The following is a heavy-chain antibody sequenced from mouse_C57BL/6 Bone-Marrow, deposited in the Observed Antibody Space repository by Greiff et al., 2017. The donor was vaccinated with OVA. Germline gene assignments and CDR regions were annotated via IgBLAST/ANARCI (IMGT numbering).Heavy chain of an antibody. CDR3: ARHVYDYDGVFDY. CDR1: GYTFTEYT. CDR2: FYPGSGSI. D-gene: IGHD2-4*01. Sequence: VMLVESGAELVKPGASVKLSCKASGYTFTEYTIHWVKQRSGQGLEWIGWFYPGSGSIKYNEKFKDKATLTADKSSSTVYMELRRLTYEDSAVYFCARHVYDYDGVFDYWGQGTTLTVSS. J-gene: IGHJ2*01. V-gene: IGHV1-62-2*01.